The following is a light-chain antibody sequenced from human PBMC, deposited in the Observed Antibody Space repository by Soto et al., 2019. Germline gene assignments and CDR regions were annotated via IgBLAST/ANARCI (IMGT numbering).Light chain of an antibody. Sequence: AIQMTQSPSSLSASVGDRVTITCRASQGIRNDLDWFQQKPGKAPKLLIYAASNLQSGVPARFSGSGSGTDFTLTISSLQSEDFAVYYCQQYNNWPWTFGQGTKVDIK. CDR1: QGIRND. J-gene: IGKJ1*01. V-gene: IGKV1-6*01. CDR3: QQYNNWPWT. CDR2: AAS.